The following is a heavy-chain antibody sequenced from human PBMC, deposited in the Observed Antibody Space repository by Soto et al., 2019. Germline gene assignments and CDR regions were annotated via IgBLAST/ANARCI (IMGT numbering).Heavy chain of an antibody. D-gene: IGHD4-4*01. J-gene: IGHJ5*02. Sequence: GGSLRLSCSASGFTFSSYAMHWVRQSPGKGLEYVSAISSNGGSTYYADSVKGRFTISRDNSKNTLYLQMSSLRAEDTAVYYCVKDSDYSNHKPPYNWFDPWGQGTLVTVST. CDR1: GFTFSSYA. CDR3: VKDSDYSNHKPPYNWFDP. CDR2: ISSNGGST. V-gene: IGHV3-64D*06.